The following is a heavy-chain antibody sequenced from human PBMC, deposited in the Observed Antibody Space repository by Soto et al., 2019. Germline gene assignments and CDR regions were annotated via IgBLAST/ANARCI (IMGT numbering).Heavy chain of an antibody. Sequence: GESLKISCKGSGYSFTSYWISWVRQMPGKGLEWMGRIDPSDSYTNYSPSFQGHVTISADKSISTAYLQWSSPKASHTAMYYCARREEARGYYGMDVWGQGTTVTVSS. CDR3: ARREEARGYYGMDV. V-gene: IGHV5-10-1*01. CDR2: IDPSDSYT. CDR1: GYSFTSYW. J-gene: IGHJ6*02.